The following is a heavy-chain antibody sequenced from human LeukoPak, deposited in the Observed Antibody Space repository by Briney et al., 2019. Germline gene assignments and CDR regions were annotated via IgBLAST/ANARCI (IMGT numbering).Heavy chain of an antibody. V-gene: IGHV3-20*01. Sequence: GGSLRLSCAASGFTFDDYGMSWVRQAPGKGLEWVSGINWNGGSTGYADSVKGRLTISRDNAKNSLYLQMNSLRAEDTALYHCARAGATYAFDIWGQGTMVTVSS. CDR1: GFTFDDYG. D-gene: IGHD1-26*01. CDR2: INWNGGST. J-gene: IGHJ3*02. CDR3: ARAGATYAFDI.